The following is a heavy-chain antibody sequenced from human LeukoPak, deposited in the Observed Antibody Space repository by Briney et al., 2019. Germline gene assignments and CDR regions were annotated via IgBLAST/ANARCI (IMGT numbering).Heavy chain of an antibody. CDR1: GGSFSGYY. V-gene: IGHV4-34*01. J-gene: IGHJ4*02. CDR3: ATSRSRRMAGFDY. D-gene: IGHD6-13*01. Sequence: SETLSLTCAVYGGSFSGYYWSWIRQPPGKGLEWIGEINHSGSTNYNPSLKSRVTISVDTSKNQFSLKLSSVTAADTAVYYCATSRSRRMAGFDYWGQGTLVTVSS. CDR2: INHSGST.